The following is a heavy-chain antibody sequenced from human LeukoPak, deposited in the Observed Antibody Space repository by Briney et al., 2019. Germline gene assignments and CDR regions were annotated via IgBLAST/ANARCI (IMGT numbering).Heavy chain of an antibody. D-gene: IGHD4-17*01. CDR2: IIPILGIA. Sequence: GASVKVSCKASVGTFSSYAISGVRQAPGQGLEWMGRIIPILGIANYAQKFQGRVTITADKSTSTAYMELSSLRSEDTAVYYCARGLRGDYYFDYWGQGTLVTVSS. J-gene: IGHJ4*02. CDR1: VGTFSSYA. CDR3: ARGLRGDYYFDY. V-gene: IGHV1-69*04.